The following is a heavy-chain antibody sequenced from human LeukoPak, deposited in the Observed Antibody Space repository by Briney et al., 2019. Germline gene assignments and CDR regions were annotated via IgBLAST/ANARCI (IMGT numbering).Heavy chain of an antibody. J-gene: IGHJ4*02. CDR1: GGSISSGGYY. Sequence: SETLSLTCTVSGGSISSGGYYWNWIRQPPGKGLEWIGYIYHSGSTNYNPSLKSRVIISVDTSKNQFSLKLSSLTAAATAVYYCARDRGAVDYWGQGTLVTVSS. CDR3: ARDRGAVDY. CDR2: IYHSGST. V-gene: IGHV4-61*08.